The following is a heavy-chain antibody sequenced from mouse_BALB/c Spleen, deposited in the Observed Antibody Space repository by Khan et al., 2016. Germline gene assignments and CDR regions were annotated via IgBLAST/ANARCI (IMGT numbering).Heavy chain of an antibody. Sequence: VQLQQSGPELVKPGASVKISYKASGYFFTDYFMNWVMQSHGKSLEWIGRINPYNGDTFFNQKFKDKATLTVDKSSSTAHMELRSLASEDSAVYFCARGGFRYEFAYWGQGTLVTVSA. CDR3: ARGGFRYEFAY. J-gene: IGHJ3*01. V-gene: IGHV1-20*02. CDR1: GYFFTDYF. D-gene: IGHD2-14*01. CDR2: INPYNGDT.